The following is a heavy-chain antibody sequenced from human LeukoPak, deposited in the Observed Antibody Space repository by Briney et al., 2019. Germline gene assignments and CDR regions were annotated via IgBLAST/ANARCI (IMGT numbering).Heavy chain of an antibody. CDR3: TSYSSSSIWYFGL. J-gene: IGHJ2*01. V-gene: IGHV3-73*01. D-gene: IGHD6-6*01. CDR1: GFTFSSYA. CDR2: IRSKANSYAT. Sequence: AGGSLRLSCAASGFTFSSYAMHWVRQASGKGLEWLGRIRSKANSYATAYAASVKGRFTISRDDSKNTAYLQMNSLKTEDTAVYYCTSYSSSSIWYFGLWGRGTLVTVSS.